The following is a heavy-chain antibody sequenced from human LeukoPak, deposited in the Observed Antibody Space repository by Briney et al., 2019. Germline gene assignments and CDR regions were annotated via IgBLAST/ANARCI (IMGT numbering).Heavy chain of an antibody. CDR3: AKDPSKLTRGFFDH. CDR2: ISAGGST. V-gene: IGHV3-23*01. D-gene: IGHD2-15*01. CDR1: GFTFSSYG. Sequence: GGSLRLSCAAPGFTFSSYGLNWVRQAPGKGLEWVSAISAGGSTGYADSVKGRLTISRDNSKNMVYLQMNNLRAENTAVYYCAKDPSKLTRGFFDHWGQGTLVTVSS. J-gene: IGHJ4*02.